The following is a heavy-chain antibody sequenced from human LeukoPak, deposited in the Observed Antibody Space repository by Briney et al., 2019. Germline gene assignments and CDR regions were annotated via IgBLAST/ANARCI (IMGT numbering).Heavy chain of an antibody. V-gene: IGHV4-59*08. D-gene: IGHD4-17*01. CDR2: IYYSGNT. CDR1: DGSFSSYY. CDR3: ARHYLPAYGFDY. Sequence: SETLSLTCTVSDGSFSSYYWSWIRQPPGKGLGWIGYIYYSGNTNYNPSLKSRVTISVDRSKNQFSLKLSSVTAADTAVYYCARHYLPAYGFDYWGQGTLVTVSS. J-gene: IGHJ4*02.